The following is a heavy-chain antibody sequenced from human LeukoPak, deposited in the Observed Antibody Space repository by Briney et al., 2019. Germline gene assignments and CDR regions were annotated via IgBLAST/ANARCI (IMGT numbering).Heavy chain of an antibody. Sequence: SETLSLTCTVSNYSISSGYYWGWIRQPPGKGLEWIGTIYHSGSTYYNPSLKSRVNISVDKSKNQFALKLTSVTAADTAVYYCARLTGYRIESAFDIWGQGTMVTVSS. D-gene: IGHD3-9*01. J-gene: IGHJ3*02. CDR3: ARLTGYRIESAFDI. V-gene: IGHV4-38-2*02. CDR1: NYSISSGYY. CDR2: IYHSGST.